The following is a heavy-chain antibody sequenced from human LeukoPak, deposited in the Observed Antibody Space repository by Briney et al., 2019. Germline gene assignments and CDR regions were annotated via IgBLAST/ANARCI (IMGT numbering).Heavy chain of an antibody. V-gene: IGHV1-24*01. CDR1: GYTLTELS. Sequence: GASVKVSCKVSGYTLTELSMHWVRQAPGKGLEWMGGFDPEDGETIYAQKFQGRVTMTEDTSTDTAYMELSSLRSEDTAVYYCATGTLPSIAAAEVSDYWGQGTLVTVSS. CDR3: ATGTLPSIAAAEVSDY. J-gene: IGHJ4*02. D-gene: IGHD6-13*01. CDR2: FDPEDGET.